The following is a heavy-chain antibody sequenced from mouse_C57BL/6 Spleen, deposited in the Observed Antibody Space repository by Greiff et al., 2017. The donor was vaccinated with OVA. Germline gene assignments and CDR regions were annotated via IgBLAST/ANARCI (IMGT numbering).Heavy chain of an antibody. J-gene: IGHJ3*01. D-gene: IGHD1-1*01. V-gene: IGHV1-76*01. CDR1: GYTFTDYY. Sequence: VQLQQSGAELVRPGASVKLSCKASGYTFTDYYINWVKQRPGQGLEWIARIYPGSGNTYYNEKFKGKATLTAEKSSSTAYMQLSSLTSEDSAVYFCARSALYYYGGGFAYWGQGTLVTVSA. CDR2: IYPGSGNT. CDR3: ARSALYYYGGGFAY.